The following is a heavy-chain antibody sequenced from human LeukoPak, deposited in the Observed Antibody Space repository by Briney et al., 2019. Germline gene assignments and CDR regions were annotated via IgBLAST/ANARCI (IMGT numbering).Heavy chain of an antibody. V-gene: IGHV3-73*01. Sequence: PGGPLRLSCAASGFSFSGSAVHWVRQASGKGLEWVGRIRSKPNSYATEYGAALKGRFTISRDDSKNTAYLQMNSLKTEDTAVYYCTRDPYGDHDAFDIWGQGTMVTVSS. CDR1: GFSFSGSA. J-gene: IGHJ3*02. CDR3: TRDPYGDHDAFDI. D-gene: IGHD4-17*01. CDR2: IRSKPNSYAT.